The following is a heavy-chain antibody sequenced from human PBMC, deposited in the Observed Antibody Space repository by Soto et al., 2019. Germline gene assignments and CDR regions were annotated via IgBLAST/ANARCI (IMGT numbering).Heavy chain of an antibody. Sequence: QITLKESGPTLVKPTQTLTLTCTFSGFSLTTDRVGVGWIRQPPGEALEWLAVIYWDDSKTYRPSLESRLTITKDTSKNPVALTMTNMASLDTATYYCAHAYGGRSLYWGQGTLVTVSS. CDR2: IYWDDSK. J-gene: IGHJ4*02. D-gene: IGHD1-26*01. V-gene: IGHV2-5*02. CDR3: AHAYGGRSLY. CDR1: GFSLTTDRVG.